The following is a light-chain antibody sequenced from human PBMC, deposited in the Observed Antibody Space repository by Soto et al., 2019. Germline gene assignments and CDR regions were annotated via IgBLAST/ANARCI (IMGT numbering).Light chain of an antibody. J-gene: IGLJ2*01. Sequence: SYELTQPPSVSVAPGQTARISCGGYNIGSKSVHWYQQKPGQAPVLVVYDDSDRPSGIPERFSGSNSGNTATLTISRVEAGDEADYYCQVLDSSSDHVVFGGGTKLTVL. CDR3: QVLDSSSDHVV. CDR2: DDS. V-gene: IGLV3-21*02. CDR1: NIGSKS.